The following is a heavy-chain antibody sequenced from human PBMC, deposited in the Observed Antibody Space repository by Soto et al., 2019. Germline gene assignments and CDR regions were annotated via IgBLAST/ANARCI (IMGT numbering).Heavy chain of an antibody. J-gene: IGHJ6*02. CDR1: CGSISSTIHY. D-gene: IGHD3-9*01. CDR3: ARASTGYYNDYYYGMDV. V-gene: IGHV4-39*07. CDR2: IYHSGST. Sequence: SETLSLTCAVACGSISSTIHYWGCFLQPPGKGLEWIGEIYHSGSTNYNPSLKSRVTISVDKSKNQFSLKLSSVTAADTAVYYCARASTGYYNDYYYGMDVWGQGTTVTVSS.